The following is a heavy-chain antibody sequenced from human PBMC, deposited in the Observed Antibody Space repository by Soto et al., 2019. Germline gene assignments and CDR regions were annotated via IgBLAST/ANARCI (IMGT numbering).Heavy chain of an antibody. Sequence: PGESLKISCKGSGYSFTSYWISWVRQMPGKGLEWMGRIDPSDSYTNYSPSSQGHVTISADKSISTAYLQWSSLKASDTAMYYCERQTASYDGSGYYVYWGQVTLVAVSS. V-gene: IGHV5-10-1*01. CDR2: IDPSDSYT. D-gene: IGHD3-22*01. CDR3: ERQTASYDGSGYYVY. CDR1: GYSFTSYW. J-gene: IGHJ4*02.